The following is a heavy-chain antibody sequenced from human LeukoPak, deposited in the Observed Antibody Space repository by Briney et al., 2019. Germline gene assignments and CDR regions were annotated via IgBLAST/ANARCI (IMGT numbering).Heavy chain of an antibody. CDR2: XXXXGSTI. Sequence: GGSLRLSCAASGFTFSDYYMSWIRQAPGKGXXXXXXXXXXGSTIYYADSVKGRFTISRDNAKNSLYLQMNSLRAEDTAVYYCAREEGRDTAMVTSPIDYWGQGTLVTVSS. CDR3: AREEGRDTAMVTSPIDY. V-gene: IGHV3-11*01. D-gene: IGHD5-18*01. CDR1: GFTFSDYY. J-gene: IGHJ4*02.